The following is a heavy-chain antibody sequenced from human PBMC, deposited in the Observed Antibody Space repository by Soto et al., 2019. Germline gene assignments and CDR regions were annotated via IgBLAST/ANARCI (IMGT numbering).Heavy chain of an antibody. V-gene: IGHV3-21*01. CDR1: GFTFSSYS. CDR3: VSGIAVAGTPAY. CDR2: ISIRSDYI. J-gene: IGHJ4*02. Sequence: EVQLVESGGGLVKPGGSLRLSCAASGFTFSSYSMNWVRQAPGKGLEWVSSISIRSDYIYYADSVKGRFTISRDNAKSSVYLQMNSPRATDTAVYYCVSGIAVAGTPAYWGQGTLVTVSS. D-gene: IGHD6-19*01.